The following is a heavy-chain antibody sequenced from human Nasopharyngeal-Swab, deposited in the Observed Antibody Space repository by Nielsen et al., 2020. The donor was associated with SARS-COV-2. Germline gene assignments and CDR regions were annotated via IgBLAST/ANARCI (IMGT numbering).Heavy chain of an antibody. CDR3: AKTWV. V-gene: IGHV3-23*01. J-gene: IGHJ4*02. Sequence: GDSLKISCAASGFTFISYAMSWVRQAPGKVLEWVSAISGSGGITYYADSVKGRFTISRDNSKNTLYLKMNSLRAEDTAVYYCAKTWVWGQGTLVTVSS. CDR2: ISGSGGIT. CDR1: GFTFISYA.